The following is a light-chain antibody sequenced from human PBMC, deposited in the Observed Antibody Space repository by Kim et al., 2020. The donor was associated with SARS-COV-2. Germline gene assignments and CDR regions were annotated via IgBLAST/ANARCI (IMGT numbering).Light chain of an antibody. CDR1: SSDVGGYNY. CDR2: DVS. Sequence: QSALTQPRSVSGSPGQSVTISCTGTSSDVGGYNYVSWYQQHPGKAPKLMIYDVSKRPSGVPDRFSGSKSGNTASLTISELQAEDDADYYCCSYAGSYTWVFGGGTQLTVL. V-gene: IGLV2-11*01. J-gene: IGLJ3*02. CDR3: CSYAGSYTWV.